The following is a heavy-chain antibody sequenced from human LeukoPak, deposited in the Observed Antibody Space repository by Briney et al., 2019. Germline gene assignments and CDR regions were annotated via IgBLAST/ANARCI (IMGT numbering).Heavy chain of an antibody. CDR3: ASQNSNKFLWFGDHGGDYFDP. J-gene: IGHJ5*02. CDR2: IFYTGST. D-gene: IGHD3-10*01. CDR1: GGSICSSNYY. Sequence: PSETLSLTCTVSGGSICSSNYYWAWIRQPPGKGLEWIANIFYTGSTYYNPSLKSRVTISVDTSKNQFSLKLTSVTAADTAVYYCASQNSNKFLWFGDHGGDYFDPWGQGTLVTVSS. V-gene: IGHV4-39*07.